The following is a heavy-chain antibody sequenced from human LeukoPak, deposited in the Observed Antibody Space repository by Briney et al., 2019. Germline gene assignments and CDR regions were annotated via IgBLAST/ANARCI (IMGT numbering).Heavy chain of an antibody. CDR2: IDPSDFYT. CDR1: GYSFTSYW. D-gene: IGHD3-22*01. Sequence: GESLKISCKGSGYSFTSYWISWVRQMPGKGLEWMGRIDPSDFYTNYSPSFQGHVTISADKSISTAYLQWSSLKASDTAMYYCARHTVRETLYYYDSSGSREGWFDPWGQGTLVTVSS. J-gene: IGHJ5*02. CDR3: ARHTVRETLYYYDSSGSREGWFDP. V-gene: IGHV5-10-1*01.